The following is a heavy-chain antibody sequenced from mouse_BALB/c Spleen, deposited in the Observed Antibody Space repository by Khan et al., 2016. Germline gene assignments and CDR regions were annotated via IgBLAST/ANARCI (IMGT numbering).Heavy chain of an antibody. Sequence: EVKLHESGGGLVHPGGSLKLSCAASGFDFTSYCMSWVRQAPGRGLEWIGDINPDSYTITYKQSLKDKVIISRDNANNTLYLQMSNVRSEDAALYYCARAGCYCWLAYWGQGTLVTVSA. D-gene: IGHD2-12*01. J-gene: IGHJ3*01. CDR3: ARAGCYCWLAY. CDR1: GFDFTSYC. CDR2: INPDSYTI. V-gene: IGHV4-1*02.